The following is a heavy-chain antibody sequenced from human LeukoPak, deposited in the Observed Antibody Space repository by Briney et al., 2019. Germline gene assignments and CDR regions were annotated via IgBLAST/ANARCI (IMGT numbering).Heavy chain of an antibody. Sequence: GGSLRLSCAASGFSFSSFEMHWVRQAPGKGLEWISYIGTRSDITYYADSVKGRFTISRDNAKNSLYLQMNSLTAEDTAVYYCARDLGYSSGRFSYWGQGTLVTISS. CDR2: IGTRSDIT. CDR3: ARDLGYSSGRFSY. D-gene: IGHD6-19*01. V-gene: IGHV3-48*03. J-gene: IGHJ4*02. CDR1: GFSFSSFE.